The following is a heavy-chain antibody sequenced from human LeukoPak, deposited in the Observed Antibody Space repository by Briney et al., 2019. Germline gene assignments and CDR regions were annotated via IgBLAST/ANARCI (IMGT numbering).Heavy chain of an antibody. D-gene: IGHD2-21*02. J-gene: IGHJ6*03. CDR3: ARGVVTDDYYMDV. CDR1: GGSISSGRYY. CDR2: LYTNDNT. V-gene: IGHV4-61*02. Sequence: SQTLSLTCSVSGGSISSGRYYWTWIRQPAGKGLEWIGRLYTNDNTNYDPSLESRVSISVDTSKSQFYLQLTSVTAADTAVYFCARGVVTDDYYMDVWGKGITVIVSS.